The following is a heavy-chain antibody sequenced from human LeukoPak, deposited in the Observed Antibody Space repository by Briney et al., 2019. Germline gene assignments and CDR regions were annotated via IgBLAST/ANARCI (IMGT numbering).Heavy chain of an antibody. J-gene: IGHJ4*02. V-gene: IGHV3-43*01. Sequence: GGSLRLSCAASGFTFDDYTMHWVRQAPGKGLEWVSLISWDGGSTYYADSVKGRFTISRDNSKNSLYLQMNSLRTEDTALYYCAKLDSSGYDYFDYWGQGTLVTVSS. D-gene: IGHD3-22*01. CDR2: ISWDGGST. CDR1: GFTFDDYT. CDR3: AKLDSSGYDYFDY.